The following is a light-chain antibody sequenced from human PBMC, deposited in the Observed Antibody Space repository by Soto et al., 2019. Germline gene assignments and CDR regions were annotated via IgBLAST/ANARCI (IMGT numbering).Light chain of an antibody. CDR2: DTF. V-gene: IGKV3-20*01. CDR1: ESISSKS. CDR3: QQDGSCPYT. Sequence: EIVLTQSPGTLSLSPGERATLSCRAIESISSKSLAWYQQKPGQAPRLLIYDTFHRATGIPDRFSGSGSGTDFTLTISRLEPEDLSVYVWQQDGSCPYTCGQGTNLEI. J-gene: IGKJ2*01.